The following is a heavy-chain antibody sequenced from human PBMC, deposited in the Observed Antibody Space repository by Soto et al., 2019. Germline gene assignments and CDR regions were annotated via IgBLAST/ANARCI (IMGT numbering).Heavy chain of an antibody. CDR2: ISPYNGNT. CDR3: ATSYDSGFDP. CDR1: GYAFSNYG. V-gene: IGHV1-18*04. Sequence: QIQLVQSGAEVKKPGASVRVSCKASGYAFSNYGISWIRQAPGLGLEWMGWISPYNGNTDYAQSLQGRVTMTTDTSTNTAYMDLRSLTSDDTAVYYCATSYDSGFDPWGKGTLVTVSS. D-gene: IGHD5-12*01. J-gene: IGHJ5*02.